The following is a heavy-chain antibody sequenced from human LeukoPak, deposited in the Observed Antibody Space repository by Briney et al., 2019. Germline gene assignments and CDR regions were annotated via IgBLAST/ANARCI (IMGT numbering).Heavy chain of an antibody. CDR2: ISSSSSYI. V-gene: IGHV3-21*01. D-gene: IGHD5-24*01. CDR1: GFTFSSYS. CDR3: ARVLWLQTFDY. J-gene: IGHJ4*02. Sequence: SGGSLRLSCAASGFTFSSYSMTWVRQAPGKGLEWVSPISSSSSYIYYADSVKGRFTISRDNAKNSLYLQMNSLRAEDTAVYYCARVLWLQTFDYWGQGTLVTVSS.